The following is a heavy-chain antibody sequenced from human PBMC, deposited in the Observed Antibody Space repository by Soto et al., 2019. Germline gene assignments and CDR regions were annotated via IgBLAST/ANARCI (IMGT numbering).Heavy chain of an antibody. V-gene: IGHV3-74*01. J-gene: IGHJ3*02. CDR1: GLTFSNYW. Sequence: EVQVVESGGGLVQPGGSLRLSCATSGLTFSNYWMHWVRQAPGKGLVWVSRVNNDGSGTIYADSVKGRFTISRDNAKNTVYIAMNSLRAEDTALYFCTRGGFMHACDMWGQGTTVTVSS. CDR2: VNNDGSGT. D-gene: IGHD2-8*01. CDR3: TRGGFMHACDM.